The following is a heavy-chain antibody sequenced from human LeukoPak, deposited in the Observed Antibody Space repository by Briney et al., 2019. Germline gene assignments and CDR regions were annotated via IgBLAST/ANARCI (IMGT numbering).Heavy chain of an antibody. J-gene: IGHJ4*02. CDR1: GGSISSGGYY. V-gene: IGHV4-30-2*01. CDR3: ARRALDPTIAAAGTLYY. D-gene: IGHD6-13*01. Sequence: PSQTLSLTCTVSGGSISSGGYYWSWIRQPPGKGLEWIGYIYHSGSTYYNPSLKSRVTISVDRSKNQFSLKLSSVTAADTAVYYCARRALDPTIAAAGTLYYWGQGTLVTVSS. CDR2: IYHSGST.